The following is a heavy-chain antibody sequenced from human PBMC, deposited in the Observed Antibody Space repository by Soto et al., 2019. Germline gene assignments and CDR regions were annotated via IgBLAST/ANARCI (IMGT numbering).Heavy chain of an antibody. Sequence: ASETLSLTCTVSGGSISSGDYYWSWIRQPPGKGLEWIGYIYYSGSTYYNPSLKSRVTISVDTSKNQFSLKLSSVTAADTAVYYCARERTSDYGWFDPWGQGTLVTVSS. V-gene: IGHV4-30-4*01. J-gene: IGHJ5*02. CDR2: IYYSGST. CDR1: GGSISSGDYY. D-gene: IGHD4-17*01. CDR3: ARERTSDYGWFDP.